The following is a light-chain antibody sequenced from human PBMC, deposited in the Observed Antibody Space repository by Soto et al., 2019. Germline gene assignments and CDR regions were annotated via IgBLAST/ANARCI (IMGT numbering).Light chain of an antibody. V-gene: IGLV2-23*01. Sequence: QSVLTQPASVSGSPGQSITISCTGTSSDVGSYNLVSWYQQHPGKASKLMIYEGSKRPSGVSNRFSGSKSGNTASLTISGLQAEDEADYYCCSYAGRSSYFFGTGTKVTLL. J-gene: IGLJ1*01. CDR2: EGS. CDR1: SSDVGSYNL. CDR3: CSYAGRSSYF.